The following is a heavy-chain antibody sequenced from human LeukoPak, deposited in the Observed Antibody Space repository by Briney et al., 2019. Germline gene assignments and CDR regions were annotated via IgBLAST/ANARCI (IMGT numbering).Heavy chain of an antibody. CDR1: GFTVSSNY. CDR2: FYSGGST. D-gene: IGHD2-8*01. J-gene: IGHJ5*02. CDR3: ARIYLKMVSAS. Sequence: GGSLRLSCAVSGFTVSSNYMSWVRQAPGKELEWVSVFYSGGSTHYADSVKGRFTISRDNAKNSVSLQMNSLGAEDTAVYYCARIYLKMVSASWGQGTLVTVSS. V-gene: IGHV3-53*01.